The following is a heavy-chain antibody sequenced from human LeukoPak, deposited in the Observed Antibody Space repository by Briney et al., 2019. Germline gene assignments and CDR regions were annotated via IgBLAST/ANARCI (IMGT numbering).Heavy chain of an antibody. D-gene: IGHD6-19*01. CDR2: ISSSSSSYI. Sequence: PGGSLRLSCAASGFTFSSYSMNWVRQAPGKGLEWVSSISSSSSSYIYYADSVKGRFTISRDNAKNSLYLQMNSLRAEDTAVYYCARLRVAVAGTGDYFDYWGQGTLVTVSS. V-gene: IGHV3-21*01. CDR1: GFTFSSYS. J-gene: IGHJ4*02. CDR3: ARLRVAVAGTGDYFDY.